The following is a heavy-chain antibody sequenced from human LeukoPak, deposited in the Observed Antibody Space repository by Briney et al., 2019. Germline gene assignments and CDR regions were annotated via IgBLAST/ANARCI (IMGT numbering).Heavy chain of an antibody. V-gene: IGHV3-23*01. CDR3: AKDFGLGGAAAGFDY. CDR1: GFTFSSYA. J-gene: IGHJ4*02. CDR2: ISGSGGST. D-gene: IGHD6-13*01. Sequence: GGSLRLSCAASGFTFSSYAMSWVRQAHGQGLERVSAISGSGGSTYYADSVKGRFTISRDNSKNTLYLQMYSLRAEDTAVYYCAKDFGLGGAAAGFDYWGQGTLVTVSS.